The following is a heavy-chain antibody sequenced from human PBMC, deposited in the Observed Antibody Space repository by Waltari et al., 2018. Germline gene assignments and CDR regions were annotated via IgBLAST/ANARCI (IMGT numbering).Heavy chain of an antibody. CDR2: IYPGDSYT. V-gene: IGHV5-51*01. Sequence: EVQLVQSGAEVKKPGESLKIASQGSGSSFTSYWIGWVRQMPGQGREWMGIIYPGDSYTRYSPSFQGQVTLSADKSISTAYLQWSSLKASDTAMYYCARGGEGYCSSTSCPHPFDYWGQGTLVTVSS. J-gene: IGHJ4*02. D-gene: IGHD2-2*01. CDR1: GSSFTSYW. CDR3: ARGGEGYCSSTSCPHPFDY.